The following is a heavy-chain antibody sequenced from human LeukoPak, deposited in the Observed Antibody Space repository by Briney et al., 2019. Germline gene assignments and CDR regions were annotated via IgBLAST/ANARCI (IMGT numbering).Heavy chain of an antibody. CDR2: IRYDGSNK. V-gene: IGHV3-30*02. CDR3: AKDVITIFGSGPPDY. Sequence: GGSLRLSCAASGFTFSSYVMHWVRQAPGEGLEWVAFIRYDGSNKYYADSVKGRFTISRDNSKNTLYLQMNSLRAEDTAVYYCAKDVITIFGSGPPDYWGQGTLVTVSS. CDR1: GFTFSSYV. D-gene: IGHD3-3*01. J-gene: IGHJ4*02.